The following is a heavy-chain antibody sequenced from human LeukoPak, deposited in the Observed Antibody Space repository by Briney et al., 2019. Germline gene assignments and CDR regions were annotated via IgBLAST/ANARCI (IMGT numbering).Heavy chain of an antibody. CDR2: ISGSGGDT. J-gene: IGHJ4*02. V-gene: IGHV3-23*01. CDR3: AKGGVYGDYYFDY. Sequence: PGGSLRLSCAASGFPFSTYAMSRVRQAPGKGLEWVSVISGSGGDTYYADSVKGRFTISGDNSKNTVYLQMNSLRAEDTALYYCAKGGVYGDYYFDYWGQGTLVTVSS. CDR1: GFPFSTYA. D-gene: IGHD4-17*01.